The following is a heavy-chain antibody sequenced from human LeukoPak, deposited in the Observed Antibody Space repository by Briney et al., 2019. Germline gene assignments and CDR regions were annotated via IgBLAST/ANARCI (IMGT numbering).Heavy chain of an antibody. CDR3: ATGTHCSGGSCFIYFDY. CDR2: INPSGGST. CDR1: GYTFTSYY. Sequence: GASVKVSCKASGYTFTSYYMHWVRQAPGQGLEWMGIINPSGGSTSYAQKFQGRVTMTRDTPTSTVYMELSSLRSEDTAVYYCATGTHCSGGSCFIYFDYWGQGTLVTVSS. V-gene: IGHV1-46*01. D-gene: IGHD2-15*01. J-gene: IGHJ4*02.